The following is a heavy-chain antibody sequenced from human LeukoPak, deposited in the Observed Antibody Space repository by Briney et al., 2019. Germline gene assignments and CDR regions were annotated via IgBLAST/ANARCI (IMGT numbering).Heavy chain of an antibody. J-gene: IGHJ3*02. Sequence: SETLSLTCTVSNGSISSSRYYWAWIRHPPGKGLEWIGSIYYSGSTHYNPSQKSRVTISVGTSKNQFFLRLSSGTAADTAVYYCARNCSRTSCSGTFDIWGRGTMVTVSS. V-gene: IGHV4-39*01. CDR3: ARNCSRTSCSGTFDI. CDR1: NGSISSSRYY. CDR2: IYYSGST. D-gene: IGHD2-2*01.